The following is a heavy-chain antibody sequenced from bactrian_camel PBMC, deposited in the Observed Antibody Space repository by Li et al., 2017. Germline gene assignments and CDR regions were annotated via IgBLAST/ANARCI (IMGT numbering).Heavy chain of an antibody. V-gene: IGHV3S57*01. CDR2: IGTFDRI. Sequence: QVQLVESGGGSVQAGGSLRLSCTAPGFTSKRCGIYWYRQAAGKEREWVSSIGTFDRIDYADSAKGRFTISRDHEKNTLYLQMNSLKPEDSAMYYCAADPNYSDYAPCPDTFNFWGQGTQVTVS. CDR1: GFTSKRCG. D-gene: IGHD4*01. CDR3: AADPNYSDYAPCPDTFNF. J-gene: IGHJ4*01.